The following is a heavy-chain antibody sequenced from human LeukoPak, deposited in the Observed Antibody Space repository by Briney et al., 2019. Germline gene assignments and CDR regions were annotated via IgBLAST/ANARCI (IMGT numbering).Heavy chain of an antibody. CDR3: ARGRSGSPLDY. CDR2: ISGSGGTT. V-gene: IGHV3-23*01. J-gene: IGHJ4*02. Sequence: GGSLRLSCAASGFTFNNYAMSWVRQAPGKGLEWVSAISGSGGTTYYADSVKGRFTFSRDNSKNTLFLQMNSLRAEDTAVYYCARGRSGSPLDYWGQGTLVTVSS. CDR1: GFTFNNYA. D-gene: IGHD1-26*01.